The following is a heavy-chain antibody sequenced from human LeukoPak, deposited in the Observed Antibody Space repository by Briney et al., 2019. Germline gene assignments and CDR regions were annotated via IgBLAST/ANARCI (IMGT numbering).Heavy chain of an antibody. V-gene: IGHV4-59*08. CDR3: ARGGGGSGSYYKHYYMDV. J-gene: IGHJ6*03. Sequence: SETLSLTCTVSGGSISSYYWSWIRQPPGKGLEWIGYIYYSGSTNYNPSLKSRVTISVDTSKNQFSLKLSSVTAADTAVYYCARGGGGSGSYYKHYYMDVWGKGTTVTISS. D-gene: IGHD3-10*01. CDR2: IYYSGST. CDR1: GGSISSYY.